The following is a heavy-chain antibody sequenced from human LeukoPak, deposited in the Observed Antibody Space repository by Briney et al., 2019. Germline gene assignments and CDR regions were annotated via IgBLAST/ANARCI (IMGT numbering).Heavy chain of an antibody. CDR3: AREGGYYQDSWYFDL. D-gene: IGHD3-3*01. V-gene: IGHV4-59*01. Sequence: SETLSLTCTVSGGSISSYYWSWIRQPPGKELEWIGYIYYSGSTNYNPSLKSRVTISVDTSKNQFSLKLSSVTAADTAVYYCAREGGYYQDSWYFDLWGRGTLVTVSS. CDR1: GGSISSYY. CDR2: IYYSGST. J-gene: IGHJ2*01.